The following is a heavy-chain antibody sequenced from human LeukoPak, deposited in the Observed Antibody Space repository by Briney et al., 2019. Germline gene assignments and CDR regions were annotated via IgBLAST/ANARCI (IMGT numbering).Heavy chain of an antibody. CDR3: AREGDSSGYYPHY. V-gene: IGHV1-69*13. CDR1: GGTFSSYA. Sequence: SVKDSCKASGGTFSSYAISWVRQAPGQGLEWMGGIIPIFGTANYAQKFQGRVTITADESTSTAYMELSSLRSEDTAVYYCAREGDSSGYYPHYWGQGTLVTVSS. J-gene: IGHJ4*02. CDR2: IIPIFGTA. D-gene: IGHD3-22*01.